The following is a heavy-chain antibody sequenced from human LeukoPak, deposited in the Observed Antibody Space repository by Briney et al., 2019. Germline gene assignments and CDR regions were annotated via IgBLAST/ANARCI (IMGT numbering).Heavy chain of an antibody. V-gene: IGHV1-69*05. Sequence: ASVKVSCKAPGGTFSSYAISWVRQAPGQGLEWMGRIIPIFGTANYAQKFQGRVTITTDESTSTAYMELSSLRSEDTAVYYCATGVYGGDYDWFDPWGQGTLVTVSS. CDR2: IIPIFGTA. J-gene: IGHJ5*02. D-gene: IGHD4-23*01. CDR1: GGTFSSYA. CDR3: ATGVYGGDYDWFDP.